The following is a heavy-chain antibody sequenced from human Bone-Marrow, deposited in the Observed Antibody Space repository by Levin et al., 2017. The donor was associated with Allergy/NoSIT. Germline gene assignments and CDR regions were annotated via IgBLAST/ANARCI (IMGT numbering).Heavy chain of an antibody. CDR2: VFFTGTT. J-gene: IGHJ2*01. V-gene: IGHV4-4*07. D-gene: IGHD1-20*01. CDR1: SDSLSGYY. Sequence: SETLSLTCTVSSDSLSGYYWAWIRQSAGTGLQWLGRVFFTGTTDYNPSLRGRLSISVDTSTKQFSLHLDSVTAADTAVYFCARDTGCGNNYYFDLWGRGTLVTVSS. CDR3: ARDTGCGNNYYFDL.